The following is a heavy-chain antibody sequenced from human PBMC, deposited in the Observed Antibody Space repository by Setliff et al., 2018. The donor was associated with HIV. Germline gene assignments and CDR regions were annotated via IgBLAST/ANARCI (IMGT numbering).Heavy chain of an antibody. J-gene: IGHJ3*02. CDR2: IYYSGST. V-gene: IGHV4-39*01. D-gene: IGHD3-22*01. CDR3: ARHGSITMIVVVILDAFDI. Sequence: PSETLSLTCTVSGGSISSGGYYWSWIRQHPGKGLEWIGYIYYSGSTYYNPSLKSRVTISVDTSKNQFSLKLSSVTAADTAVYYCARHGSITMIVVVILDAFDIWGQGTMVTVSS. CDR1: GGSISSGGYY.